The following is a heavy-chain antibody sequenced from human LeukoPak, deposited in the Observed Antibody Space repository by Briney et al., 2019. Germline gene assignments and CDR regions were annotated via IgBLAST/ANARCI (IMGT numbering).Heavy chain of an antibody. J-gene: IGHJ4*02. Sequence: ASVKVSCKASGYTFTSYGISWVRQAPGQGLEWMGWISAYNGNTNHAQKFQGRVTMTTDTSTSTAYMELRGLRSDDTALYYCARVDSSSWRYYFDYWGQGTLVTVSS. CDR3: ARVDSSSWRYYFDY. CDR1: GYTFTSYG. V-gene: IGHV1-18*01. D-gene: IGHD6-13*01. CDR2: ISAYNGNT.